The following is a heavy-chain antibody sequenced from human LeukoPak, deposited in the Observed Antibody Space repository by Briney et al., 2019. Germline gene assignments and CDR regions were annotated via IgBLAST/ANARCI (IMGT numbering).Heavy chain of an antibody. D-gene: IGHD3-16*02. CDR2: ISAYNGNT. CDR3: ASAPGTYYDYVWGSYRLDY. Sequence: ASVKVSCKASGYTFTSYGISWVRQAPGQGLEWMGWISAYNGNTNYAQKLQGRVTMTTDTSTSTAYMELRSLRSDDTAVYYCASAPGTYYDYVWGSYRLDYWGQGTLVTVSS. CDR1: GYTFTSYG. V-gene: IGHV1-18*01. J-gene: IGHJ4*02.